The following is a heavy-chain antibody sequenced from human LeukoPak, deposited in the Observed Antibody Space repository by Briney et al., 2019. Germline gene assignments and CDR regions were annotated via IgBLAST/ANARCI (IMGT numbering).Heavy chain of an antibody. Sequence: GGSLRLSCAASGFTFSDYYMSWIRQAPGKGLEWVSYISSSGSTIYYADSVKGRFTISRDNAKNSLYLQMSSLRAEDTAVYYCASAPELSTYYYYYGMDVWGQGTTVTVSS. J-gene: IGHJ6*02. CDR1: GFTFSDYY. CDR2: ISSSGSTI. V-gene: IGHV3-11*01. CDR3: ASAPELSTYYYYYGMDV. D-gene: IGHD3-16*02.